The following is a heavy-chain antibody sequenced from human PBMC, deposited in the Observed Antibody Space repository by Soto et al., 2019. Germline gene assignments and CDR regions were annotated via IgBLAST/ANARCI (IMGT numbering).Heavy chain of an antibody. D-gene: IGHD3-16*02. J-gene: IGHJ4*02. Sequence: GGSLRLSGAASGFTFSNAWMSWVRKAPGKGLEWVGRIKKKTDGGRTDYAAAVKSRFTISRHDSKNTLYLQMNSLKTEDTAVYYCTTEVTNFRRLGELSLIHFDYWGQGTLVTVSS. CDR2: IKKKTDGGRT. CDR1: GFTFSNAW. V-gene: IGHV3-15*01. CDR3: TTEVTNFRRLGELSLIHFDY.